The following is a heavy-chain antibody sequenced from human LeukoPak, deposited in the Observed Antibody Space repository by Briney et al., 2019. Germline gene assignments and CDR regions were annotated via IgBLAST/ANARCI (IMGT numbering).Heavy chain of an antibody. Sequence: SETLSLTCTVSGASISSTSYYWGWIRQPPGKGLEWIGSTYYRGTTYYNPSLKSRVTISVDTSKNQFSLQLSSVTAADTAVYYCARLYCSGGSCYLSGYAFDIWGQGTMVTVSS. D-gene: IGHD2-15*01. V-gene: IGHV4-39*07. J-gene: IGHJ3*02. CDR2: TYYRGTT. CDR1: GASISSTSYY. CDR3: ARLYCSGGSCYLSGYAFDI.